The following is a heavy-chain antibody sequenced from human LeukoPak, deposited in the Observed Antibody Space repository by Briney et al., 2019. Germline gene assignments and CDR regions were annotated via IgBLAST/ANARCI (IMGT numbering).Heavy chain of an antibody. CDR2: IYSPGTN. D-gene: IGHD3-22*01. CDR3: ARGIGTSYESSRDAFDI. CDR1: AGSINSDDYY. Sequence: SETLSLTCTVSAGSINSDDYYWSWIRQPAGRGLEWIGRIYSPGTNYNYNPSLKSRVTISIDTSKNQFSLKLTSVTAGDTAVYYCARGIGTSYESSRDAFDIWGQGTMVTVSS. V-gene: IGHV4-61*02. J-gene: IGHJ3*02.